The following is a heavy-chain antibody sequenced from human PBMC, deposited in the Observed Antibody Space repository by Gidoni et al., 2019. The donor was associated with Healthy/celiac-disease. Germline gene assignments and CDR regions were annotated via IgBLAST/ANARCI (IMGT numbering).Heavy chain of an antibody. V-gene: IGHV4-39*01. Sequence: QLQLQESAPGLVKPAETLSLTCTVSGGAISSSSYYWGWIRQPPGKGLELIGSIYYSGSTYYNPSLKSRVTISVDTSKNQFYLKLSFVTAADTAVYYCARLRTTVARGFGPWGQGTLVTVSS. CDR2: IYYSGST. CDR3: ARLRTTVARGFGP. J-gene: IGHJ5*02. D-gene: IGHD4-17*01. CDR1: GGAISSSSYY.